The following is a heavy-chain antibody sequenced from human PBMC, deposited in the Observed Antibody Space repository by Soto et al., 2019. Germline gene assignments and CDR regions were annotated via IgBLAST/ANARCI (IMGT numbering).Heavy chain of an antibody. V-gene: IGHV3-30-3*01. Sequence: QVQLVESGGGVVQPGRSLRLSCAAAGFTFSSYAMHWVRQAPGKGLEWVAVISYDGSNKYYADSVKGRFTISRDNSKNALYLQMNSLRAEDTAVYYCARDVAAAGTGDYWGQGTLVPVSS. CDR2: ISYDGSNK. CDR1: GFTFSSYA. CDR3: ARDVAAAGTGDY. D-gene: IGHD6-13*01. J-gene: IGHJ4*02.